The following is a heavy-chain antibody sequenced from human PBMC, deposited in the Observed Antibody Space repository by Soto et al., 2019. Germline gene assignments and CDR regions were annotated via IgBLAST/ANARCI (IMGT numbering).Heavy chain of an antibody. V-gene: IGHV1-46*01. J-gene: IGHJ5*02. D-gene: IGHD6-19*01. Sequence: ASVKVSCKASGYTFTSYYMHWVRQAPGQGLEWMGIINPSGGSTSYAQKFQGRVTMTRDTSTSTVYMELSSLRSEDTAVYYCARDRGTVAGTFFMTFDPWGQGTLVTVSS. CDR3: ARDRGTVAGTFFMTFDP. CDR1: GYTFTSYY. CDR2: INPSGGST.